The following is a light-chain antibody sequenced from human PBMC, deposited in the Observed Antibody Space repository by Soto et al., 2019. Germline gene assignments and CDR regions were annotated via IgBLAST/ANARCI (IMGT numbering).Light chain of an antibody. CDR2: GAS. CDR1: QRVSGSS. Sequence: VLTQSPGTLSLSPGDRATLSCRASQRVSGSSFAWYQQKSGLSPRLLIYGASNKATGVPDRFNGSGSAEDFTLTISRLEHENFAVYHCQQYGNSPSFGQGTKLEIK. V-gene: IGKV3-20*01. CDR3: QQYGNSPS. J-gene: IGKJ2*01.